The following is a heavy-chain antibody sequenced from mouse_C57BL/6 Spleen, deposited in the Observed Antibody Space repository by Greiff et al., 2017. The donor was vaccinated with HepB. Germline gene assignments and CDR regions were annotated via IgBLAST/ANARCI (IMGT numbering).Heavy chain of an antibody. CDR2: INPNYGTT. Sequence: EVQLQQSGPELVKPGASVKISCKASGYSFTDYNMNWVKQSNGKSLEWIGVINPNYGTTSYNQKFKGKATLTVDQSSSTGYMQLNSLTSEDSAVYYCARGIYYGNPYYAMDYWGQGTSVTVSS. V-gene: IGHV1-39*01. CDR1: GYSFTDYN. CDR3: ARGIYYGNPYYAMDY. J-gene: IGHJ4*01. D-gene: IGHD2-1*01.